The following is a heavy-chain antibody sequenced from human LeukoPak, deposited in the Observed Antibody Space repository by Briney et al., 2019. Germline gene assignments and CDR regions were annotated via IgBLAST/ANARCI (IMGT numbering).Heavy chain of an antibody. CDR2: IYTSGST. V-gene: IGHV4-61*02. Sequence: PSGTLSLTCTVSGGSISSGSYYWSWIRQPAGKELEWIGRIYTSGSTNYNPSLKSRVTISVDTSKNQFSLKLSSVTAADTAVYYCARGSARVDYWGQGTLVTVSS. CDR3: ARGSARVDY. J-gene: IGHJ4*02. D-gene: IGHD3-3*01. CDR1: GGSISSGSYY.